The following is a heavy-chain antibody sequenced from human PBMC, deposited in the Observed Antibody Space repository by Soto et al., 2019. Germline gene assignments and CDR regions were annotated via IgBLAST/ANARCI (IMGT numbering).Heavy chain of an antibody. Sequence: EVQLVESGGGLVQPGGSLRLSCAASGFTFSSYSMNWVRQAPGKGLEWGSYISSSSSTIYYADSVKGRFTIYRDNAKNSLYLQMTSLRAEDTAVYYCAREFDLRNPHPMITFGVVIVDAFDIWGQGTMVTVSS. V-gene: IGHV3-48*01. CDR2: ISSSSSTI. J-gene: IGHJ3*02. CDR1: GFTFSSYS. D-gene: IGHD3-16*02. CDR3: AREFDLRNPHPMITFGVVIVDAFDI.